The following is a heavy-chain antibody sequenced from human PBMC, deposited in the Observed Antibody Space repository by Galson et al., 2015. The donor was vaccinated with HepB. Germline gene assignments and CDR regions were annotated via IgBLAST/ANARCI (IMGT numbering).Heavy chain of an antibody. D-gene: IGHD2-15*01. CDR2: IIPIFGTA. Sequence: SVKVSCKASGGTSSSHAISWVRQAPGQGQEWMGGIIPIFGTANYAQKFQGRDTITADKSTSIAYMELSSLRPDDTAVYYAAGGYCSGSSCYETFDYWGQGTLVTVSS. CDR3: AGGYCSGSSCYETFDY. J-gene: IGHJ4*02. CDR1: GGTSSSHA. V-gene: IGHV1-69*06.